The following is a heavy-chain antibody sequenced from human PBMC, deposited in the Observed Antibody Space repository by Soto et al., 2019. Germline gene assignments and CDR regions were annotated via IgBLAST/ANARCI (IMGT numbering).Heavy chain of an antibody. CDR3: AKAMFSSGYDLYYFDY. CDR1: TFTFSTYS. J-gene: IGHJ4*02. Sequence: GGSLRLSCAASTFTFSTYSMYWVRQAPGKGPEWVSAASGSGGSTYYADSVKGRFTTSRDNSKNTLYLQMNSLRAEDTAVYYCAKAMFSSGYDLYYFDYWGQGTLVTVSS. V-gene: IGHV3-23*01. D-gene: IGHD5-12*01. CDR2: ASGSGGST.